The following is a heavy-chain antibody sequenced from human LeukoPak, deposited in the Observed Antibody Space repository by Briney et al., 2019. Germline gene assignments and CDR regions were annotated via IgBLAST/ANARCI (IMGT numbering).Heavy chain of an antibody. Sequence: GGSLRLSCAASGFTFSSYSMNWVRQAPRKGLEWVSYISSSSSTIYYADSVKGRFTISRDNAKNSLYLQMNSLRDEDTAVYYCAILWFGELSTDYWGQGTLVTVSS. V-gene: IGHV3-48*02. CDR2: ISSSSSTI. J-gene: IGHJ4*02. CDR3: AILWFGELSTDY. D-gene: IGHD3-10*01. CDR1: GFTFSSYS.